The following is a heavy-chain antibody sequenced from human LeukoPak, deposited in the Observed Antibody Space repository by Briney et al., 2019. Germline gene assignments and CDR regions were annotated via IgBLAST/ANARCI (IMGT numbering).Heavy chain of an antibody. J-gene: IGHJ4*02. D-gene: IGHD1-26*01. CDR2: IYYSGST. Sequence: PSQTLSLTCTVSGGSISSGDYYWSWIRQPPGKGLEWIGYIYYSGSTYYNPSLKSRVTISVDTSKNQFSLKLSSVTAADTAVYYWARGGSGSYYVGTFDYWGQGTLVTVSS. CDR1: GGSISSGDYY. V-gene: IGHV4-30-4*08. CDR3: ARGGSGSYYVGTFDY.